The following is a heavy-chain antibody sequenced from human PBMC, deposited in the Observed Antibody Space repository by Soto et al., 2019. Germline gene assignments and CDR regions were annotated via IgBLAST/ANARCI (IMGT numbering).Heavy chain of an antibody. J-gene: IGHJ4*02. CDR1: GFTFSSYW. CDR3: AVAVAGATAIGY. CDR2: INSDGSST. D-gene: IGHD6-19*01. Sequence: EVQLVESGGGLVQPGGSLRLSCAASGFTFSSYWMHWVRQAPGKGLVWVSRINSDGSSTSYADSVKGRFTISRDNAKNTLYMQVNSLSAGDTAVYSCAVAVAGATAIGYWGQGTLVTVSS. V-gene: IGHV3-74*01.